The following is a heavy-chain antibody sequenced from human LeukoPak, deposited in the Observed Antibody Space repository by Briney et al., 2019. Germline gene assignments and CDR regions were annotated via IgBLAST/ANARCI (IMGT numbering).Heavy chain of an antibody. CDR3: ARGTYYYDSSGYIGYYMDV. CDR2: ISAYNGNT. CDR1: GYTFTSYG. V-gene: IGHV1-18*01. Sequence: ASVKVSCKASGYTFTSYGIGWVRQAPGQGLEWMGWISAYNGNTNYAQKLQGRVTMTTDTSTSTAYMELRSLRSDDTAVYYCARGTYYYDSSGYIGYYMDVWGKGTTVTISS. D-gene: IGHD3-22*01. J-gene: IGHJ6*03.